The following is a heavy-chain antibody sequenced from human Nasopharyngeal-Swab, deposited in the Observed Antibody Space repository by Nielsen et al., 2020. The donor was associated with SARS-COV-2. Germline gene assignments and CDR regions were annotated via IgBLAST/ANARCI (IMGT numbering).Heavy chain of an antibody. CDR1: GYPITSYG. V-gene: IGHV1-18*04. J-gene: IGHJ6*03. CDR2: NNNYTGKT. CDR3: ARNIMDWVDQRGFYYIYL. Sequence: AAVKDSCKASGYPITSYGITWVRQAAGQGLEWRGGNNNYTGKTNYAQKVQGRVTMTTGTSTNTAYMELRSLRSDDPAVYYCARNIMDWVDQRGFYYIYLWGKGTTVTVSS. D-gene: IGHD5-12*01.